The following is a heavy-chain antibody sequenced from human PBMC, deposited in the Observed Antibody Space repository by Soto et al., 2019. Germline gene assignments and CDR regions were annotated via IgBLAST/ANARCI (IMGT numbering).Heavy chain of an antibody. CDR1: GFTFGAYA. D-gene: IGHD5-12*01. Sequence: GGSLRLSCTTSGFTFGAYALSWFRQAPGKGLEWVGFSRSKGYGGTTEFAASVRGRFTISRDDSNNIAYLQMNSLKTEDTAVYYCTRGMYTDYETAPLFFDFWGQGTLVTVSS. V-gene: IGHV3-49*03. J-gene: IGHJ4*02. CDR2: SRSKGYGGTT. CDR3: TRGMYTDYETAPLFFDF.